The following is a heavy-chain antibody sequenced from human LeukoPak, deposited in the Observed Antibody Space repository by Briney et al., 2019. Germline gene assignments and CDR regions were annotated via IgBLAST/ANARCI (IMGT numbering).Heavy chain of an antibody. J-gene: IGHJ4*02. Sequence: GGSLRLSCAASGFTFSSYSTNWVRQAPGKGLEWVSSISSSSSYIYYADSVKGRFTISRDNAKNSLYLQMNSLRAEDTAVYYCARDEATDYGDYSSPGYWGQGTLVTVSS. CDR3: ARDEATDYGDYSSPGY. D-gene: IGHD4-17*01. V-gene: IGHV3-21*01. CDR2: ISSSSSYI. CDR1: GFTFSSYS.